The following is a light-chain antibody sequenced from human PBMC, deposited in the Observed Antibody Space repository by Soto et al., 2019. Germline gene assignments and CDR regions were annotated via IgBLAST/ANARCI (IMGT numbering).Light chain of an antibody. J-gene: IGKJ2*01. Sequence: DIVLPPSPGTLSLSPGERAPLSCRASQSVSGTYLAWYQQKPGQAPRVLIYGASSRAAGIPDRFSGSGSGTDFTLTISRLEPEDCAVDYCQLYGSSRRYTFGQGTKL. CDR2: GAS. V-gene: IGKV3-20*01. CDR1: QSVSGTY. CDR3: QLYGSSRRYT.